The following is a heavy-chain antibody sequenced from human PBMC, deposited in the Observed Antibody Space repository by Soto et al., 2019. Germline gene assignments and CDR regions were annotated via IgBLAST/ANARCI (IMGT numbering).Heavy chain of an antibody. CDR2: IIPIFGTA. Sequence: SVKVSCKASGGTFSSYAITWVRQAPGQGLEWMGGIIPIFGTANYAQKFQARVTITADESTSTAYMELSSLRSEDTAVYYCARDRGPSSGYYPYWFDPRGQGTLVTVSS. D-gene: IGHD3-22*01. V-gene: IGHV1-69*13. CDR3: ARDRGPSSGYYPYWFDP. CDR1: GGTFSSYA. J-gene: IGHJ5*02.